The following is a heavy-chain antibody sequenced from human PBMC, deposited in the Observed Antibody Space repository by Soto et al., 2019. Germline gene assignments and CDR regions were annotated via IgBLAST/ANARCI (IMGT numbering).Heavy chain of an antibody. CDR1: GYTFTSYY. J-gene: IGHJ5*02. V-gene: IGHV1-46*01. Sequence: ASVNVSCKSSGYTFTSYYIHWVRQAPGQGLEWMGIINPSGGSTSYAQKFQGRVTMTRDTSTSTVYMELSSLRSEDTAVYYCASAPYDYASQFDPWGQGTLVTVSS. CDR3: ASAPYDYASQFDP. D-gene: IGHD3-16*01. CDR2: INPSGGST.